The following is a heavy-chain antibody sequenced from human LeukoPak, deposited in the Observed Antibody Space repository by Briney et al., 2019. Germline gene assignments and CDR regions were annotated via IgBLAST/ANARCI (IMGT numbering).Heavy chain of an antibody. D-gene: IGHD7-27*01. Sequence: GGSLRLSCAASGFTFSSYGMHWVRQAPGKGLEWVAFIRYDGSNKYYADSVKGRFTISRDNSKNTLYLQMNSLRAEDTAVYYCAKDRAPGDYYYYGMDVWGQGTTVTVSS. J-gene: IGHJ6*02. V-gene: IGHV3-30*02. CDR1: GFTFSSYG. CDR2: IRYDGSNK. CDR3: AKDRAPGDYYYYGMDV.